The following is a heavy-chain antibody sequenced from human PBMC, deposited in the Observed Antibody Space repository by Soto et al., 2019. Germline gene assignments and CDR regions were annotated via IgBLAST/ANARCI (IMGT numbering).Heavy chain of an antibody. J-gene: IGHJ6*02. D-gene: IGHD3-10*01. Sequence: EVQLLESGGGLVQPGGSLRLSCAASGFTFSSYAMSWVRQAPGKGLEWVSAISGSGGSTYYADSVKGRFTISRDNSKNTLYLQMNSLRAEDTAVYYCAKSARQHKVITMVRSDGRKVWGQGTTVTVSS. V-gene: IGHV3-23*01. CDR3: AKSARQHKVITMVRSDGRKV. CDR1: GFTFSSYA. CDR2: ISGSGGST.